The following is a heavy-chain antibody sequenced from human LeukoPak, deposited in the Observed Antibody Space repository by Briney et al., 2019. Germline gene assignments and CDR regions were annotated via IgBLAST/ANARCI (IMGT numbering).Heavy chain of an antibody. CDR1: GSTLTDFS. CDR3: VTDRARLFWYFDL. CDR2: SDPEDGET. V-gene: IGHV1-24*01. D-gene: IGHD2-21*02. J-gene: IGHJ2*01. Sequence: ASVKVSCKVSGSTLTDFSIHWVRQAPGKGLEYVGGSDPEDGETFHAQNFQGRITMTEDTSIDTAYLELSSLRSEDTAVYYCVTDRARLFWYFDLWGRGTLVTVSS.